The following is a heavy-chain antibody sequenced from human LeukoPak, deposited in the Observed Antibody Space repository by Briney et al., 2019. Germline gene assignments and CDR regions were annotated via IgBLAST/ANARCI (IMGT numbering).Heavy chain of an antibody. CDR3: AKGGYSYGYRVLDY. CDR1: GGSISSYY. V-gene: IGHV4-59*08. J-gene: IGHJ4*02. CDR2: IYYSGST. D-gene: IGHD5-18*01. Sequence: SETLSLTCTVSGGSISSYYWSWIRQPPGKGLEWIGYIYYSGSTNYNPSLKSRVTISVDTSKNQFSLKLSSVTAADTAVYYCAKGGYSYGYRVLDYWGQGTLVTVSS.